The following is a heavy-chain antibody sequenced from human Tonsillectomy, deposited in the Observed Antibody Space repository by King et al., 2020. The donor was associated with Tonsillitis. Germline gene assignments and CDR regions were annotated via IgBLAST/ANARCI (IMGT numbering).Heavy chain of an antibody. D-gene: IGHD3-3*01. CDR2: ISSSVSTI. Sequence: HVQLVESGGGLVKPGGSLRLSCAASGFTFSDYYMSWIRQAPGKGLEWVSYISSSVSTIYYADSVKGRFTISRDNAKNSLYLQMNSLGAEDTAVYYCAREESRTIFGSHTSAFDYWGQGTLVTVSS. CDR3: AREESRTIFGSHTSAFDY. J-gene: IGHJ4*02. V-gene: IGHV3-11*01. CDR1: GFTFSDYY.